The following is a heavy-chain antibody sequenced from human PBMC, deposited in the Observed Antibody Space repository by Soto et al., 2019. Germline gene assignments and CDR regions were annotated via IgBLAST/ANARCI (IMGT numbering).Heavy chain of an antibody. D-gene: IGHD3-10*01. CDR3: AREFAGDAFDI. Sequence: QVQLVESGGGVVQPGRSLRLSCAASGFTFSSYAMHWVRQAPGKGLEWVAVLSYDGSNKYYADSVKGRFTISRDNSKNTLYLQMNSLRAEDTAVYYCAREFAGDAFDIWGQGTMVTVSS. J-gene: IGHJ3*02. CDR1: GFTFSSYA. CDR2: LSYDGSNK. V-gene: IGHV3-30-3*01.